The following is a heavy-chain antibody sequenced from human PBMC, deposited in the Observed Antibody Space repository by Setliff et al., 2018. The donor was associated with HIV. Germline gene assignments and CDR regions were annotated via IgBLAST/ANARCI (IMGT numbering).Heavy chain of an antibody. CDR3: ASRVYYYDSSGYLREEGFDP. D-gene: IGHD3-22*01. V-gene: IGHV4-39*01. J-gene: IGHJ5*02. CDR2: IYYSGST. CDR1: GGTISNSSYY. Sequence: SETLSLTCTVSGGTISNSSYYWSWNRQPPGKGLEWIGSIYYSGSTYYNTSLKSRVTISVDTSKNQFTLKLSSETAADAAVYYCASRVYYYDSSGYLREEGFDPWGQGTLVTVSS.